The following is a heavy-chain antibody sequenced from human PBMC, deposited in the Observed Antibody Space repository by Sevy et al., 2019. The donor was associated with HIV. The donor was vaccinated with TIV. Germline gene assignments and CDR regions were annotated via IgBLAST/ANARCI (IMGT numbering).Heavy chain of an antibody. CDR3: AKGRSTSGYYLNYFAY. Sequence: GGSLRLSCAASGFTFNNYAMTWVRQAPGKGLEWVSAVSGGGDTTYYADSVKDRFTISRDNSKNTLYLQMNSLRAEDTAVYYCAKGRSTSGYYLNYFAYWGQGTLVTVSS. J-gene: IGHJ4*02. CDR2: VSGGGDTT. V-gene: IGHV3-23*01. CDR1: GFTFNNYA. D-gene: IGHD3-22*01.